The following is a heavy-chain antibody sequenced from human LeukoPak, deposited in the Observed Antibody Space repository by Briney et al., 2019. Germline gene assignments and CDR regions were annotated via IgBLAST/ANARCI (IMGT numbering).Heavy chain of an antibody. V-gene: IGHV1-18*01. CDR1: GGTFSSYA. D-gene: IGHD3-9*01. J-gene: IGHJ5*02. CDR3: AKDWHILTGRNCSAP. Sequence: ASVKVSCKASGGTFSSYAISWVRQAPGQGLEWMGWVTSYNGDTNYAQKFQGRVTMSTDTSTSTAYMELRSLRFDDTAIYYCAKDWHILTGRNCSAPWGQEPWSPSPQ. CDR2: VTSYNGDT.